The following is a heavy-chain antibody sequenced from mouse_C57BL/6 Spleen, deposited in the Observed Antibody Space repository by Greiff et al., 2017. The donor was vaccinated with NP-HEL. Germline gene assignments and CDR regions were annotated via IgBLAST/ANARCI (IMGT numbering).Heavy chain of an antibody. CDR1: GYTFTSYW. CDR2: IDPSDSYT. Sequence: QVQLQQPGAELVRPGTSVKLSCKASGYTFTSYWMHWVKQRPGQGLEWIGVIDPSDSYTNYNQKFKGKATLTVDTSSSTAYMQLSSLTSEDSAVYYCARRRRVYGYDDYFDYWGQGTTLTVSS. D-gene: IGHD2-2*01. V-gene: IGHV1-59*01. CDR3: ARRRRVYGYDDYFDY. J-gene: IGHJ2*01.